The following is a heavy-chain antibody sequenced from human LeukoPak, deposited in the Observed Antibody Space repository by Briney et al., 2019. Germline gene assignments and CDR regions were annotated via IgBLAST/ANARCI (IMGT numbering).Heavy chain of an antibody. J-gene: IGHJ4*02. D-gene: IGHD3-10*01. CDR2: IWYDGSNK. Sequence: GGSLRLSCAASGFTFSTYGMHWVRQAPGKGLEWVAVIWYDGSNKYYADSVEGRFTISRDNSKNTLYLQMNSLRAEDTAFYYCARASGPFDYWGQGTLVTVSS. CDR3: ARASGPFDY. CDR1: GFTFSTYG. V-gene: IGHV3-33*01.